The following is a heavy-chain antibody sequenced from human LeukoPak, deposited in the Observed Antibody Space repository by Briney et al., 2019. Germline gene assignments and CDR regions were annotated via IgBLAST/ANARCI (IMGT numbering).Heavy chain of an antibody. V-gene: IGHV4-59*01. CDR3: ARDGNWAYFDY. CDR2: IYYSGST. J-gene: IGHJ4*02. CDR1: GGSISSYY. D-gene: IGHD7-27*01. Sequence: SETLSLTCTVSGGSISSYYWSWIRQPPGKGLEWIGYIYYSGSTNYNPSLKSRVTISVDTSKNHFSLKLSSVTAADTAVYYCARDGNWAYFDYWSQGTLVTVSS.